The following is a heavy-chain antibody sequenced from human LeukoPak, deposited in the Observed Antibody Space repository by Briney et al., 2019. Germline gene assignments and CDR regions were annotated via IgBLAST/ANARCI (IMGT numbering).Heavy chain of an antibody. CDR3: ARGYYYGSGSYFDY. V-gene: IGHV4-38-2*02. CDR1: GYSNSSGYY. CDR2: ISHSGST. Sequence: SETLSLTCTVSGYSNSSGYYWGWIRQPPGKGLEWIGSISHSGSTYYNPSLKSRVTISEDTSKNQFSLRLSSVTAADTAVYYCARGYYYGSGSYFDYWAQGTLVTVSS. J-gene: IGHJ4*02. D-gene: IGHD3-10*01.